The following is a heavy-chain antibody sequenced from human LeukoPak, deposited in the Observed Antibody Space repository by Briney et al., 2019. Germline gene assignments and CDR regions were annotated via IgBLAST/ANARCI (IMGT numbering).Heavy chain of an antibody. CDR3: ARAKAVAGTGGDNWFDP. J-gene: IGHJ5*02. D-gene: IGHD6-19*01. CDR2: ISSSSSYI. V-gene: IGHV3-21*01. CDR1: GFTFSSYS. Sequence: GGSLRLSCAASGFTFSSYSMNWVRQAPGKGLEWVSSISSSSSYIYYADSVKGRFTISRDNAKNSLYLQMNSLRAEDTAVYYCARAKAVAGTGGDNWFDPWGQGTLVTVSS.